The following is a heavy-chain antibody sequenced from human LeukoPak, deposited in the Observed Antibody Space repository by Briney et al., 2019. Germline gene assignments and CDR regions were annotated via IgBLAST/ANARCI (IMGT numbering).Heavy chain of an antibody. CDR1: GFPVSSNY. V-gene: IGHV3-53*01. D-gene: IGHD3-16*02. CDR3: ARAPYGVGYTAERDY. Sequence: GGSLRLSCAASGFPVSSNYRSWVRQAPGKGLEWVSVIYRDDTTYYADSVKGRFTIFRDNSKNTLYLQMNSLRDDDTAVYYCARAPYGVGYTAERDYWGQGTLVTVSS. CDR2: IYRDDTT. J-gene: IGHJ4*02.